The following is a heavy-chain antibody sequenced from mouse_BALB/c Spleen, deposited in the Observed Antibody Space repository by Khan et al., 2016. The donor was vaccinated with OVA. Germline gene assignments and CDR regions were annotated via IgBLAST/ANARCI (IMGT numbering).Heavy chain of an antibody. D-gene: IGHD2-4*01. V-gene: IGHV1S56*01. CDR3: ARGGLRGVALDY. Sequence: QVQLQQSGPELVKPGTLVKISCKASGYTFTAYDINWVKQRPGQGLEWIGWIYTGDGSTKYNENFKGKVTLTADKSSNTAYMQLSSLTSEKAAVYFCARGGLRGVALDYWGQGTSVSVSS. CDR1: GYTFTAYD. CDR2: IYTGDGST. J-gene: IGHJ4*01.